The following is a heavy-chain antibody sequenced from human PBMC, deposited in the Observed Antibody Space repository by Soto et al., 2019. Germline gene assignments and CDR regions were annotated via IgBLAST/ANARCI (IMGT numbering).Heavy chain of an antibody. CDR2: VSFDGSNE. J-gene: IGHJ6*02. CDR1: GFTFSRYA. CDR3: ARPRMTTTTRYHGMDV. V-gene: IGHV3-30-3*01. D-gene: IGHD4-17*01. Sequence: GGSLRLSCSASGFTFSRYAMHWVRQAPGEGLDWVAVVSFDGSNEYYAESVRGRFTISRDTSKNTLYLQMNSLRPEDTAVYFCARPRMTTTTRYHGMDVWGRGTTVTVSS.